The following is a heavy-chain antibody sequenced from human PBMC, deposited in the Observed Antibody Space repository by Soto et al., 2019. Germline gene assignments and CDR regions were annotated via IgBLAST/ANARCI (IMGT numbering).Heavy chain of an antibody. V-gene: IGHV1-69*13. D-gene: IGHD3-22*01. CDR2: IIPIFGTA. CDR1: GGTFSSYA. Sequence: SVKVSCKASGGTFSSYAISWVRQAPGQGLEWMGGIIPIFGTANYAQKFQGRVTITADESTSTAYMELSSLRSEDTAVYYCASSPRGMIVVVSPFGYWGQGTLVTVSS. J-gene: IGHJ4*02. CDR3: ASSPRGMIVVVSPFGY.